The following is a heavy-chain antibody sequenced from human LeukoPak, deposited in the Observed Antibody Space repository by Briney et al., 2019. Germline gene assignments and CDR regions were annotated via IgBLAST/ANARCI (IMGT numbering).Heavy chain of an antibody. D-gene: IGHD1-26*01. J-gene: IGHJ4*02. CDR2: IYYTGST. Sequence: PSETLSLTCAVSGASTSGSGYYLGWIRQPPGKGLEGIGNIYYTGSTYYNASLQSRVTISIDMSKNQFSLRLNSVTAADTAMYYCVKSGGYGLIDYWGQGTLVTVSS. CDR3: VKSGGYGLIDY. CDR1: GASTSGSGYY. V-gene: IGHV4-39*01.